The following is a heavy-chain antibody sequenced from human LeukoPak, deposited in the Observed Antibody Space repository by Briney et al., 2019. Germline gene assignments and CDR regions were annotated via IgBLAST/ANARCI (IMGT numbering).Heavy chain of an antibody. CDR3: ARGGRYYYDSSGSYHDVFDI. Sequence: SLKVSCKASGGTFNIFAISWVRQAPGQGLEWMGRIIPILGIANYAQKFQGRVTITADKYTSTAYMELSSLRSEDTAVYYCARGGRYYYDSSGSYHDVFDIWGQGTRVTVSS. J-gene: IGHJ3*02. D-gene: IGHD3-22*01. CDR1: GGTFNIFA. V-gene: IGHV1-69*04. CDR2: IIPILGIA.